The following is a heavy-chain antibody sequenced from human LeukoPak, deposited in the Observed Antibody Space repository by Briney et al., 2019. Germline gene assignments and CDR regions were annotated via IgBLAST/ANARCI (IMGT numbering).Heavy chain of an antibody. V-gene: IGHV3-66*01. D-gene: IGHD1-7*01. Sequence: GGSLRLSCAASGFTVSSNYMTWVRQAPGKGLEWVSFIYSAGNTYYADSVKGRFTISRDNSKNTLYLHMNSLRAEDTAVYYCARATGTTFSYFDSWGQGTLVTVSS. CDR2: IYSAGNT. CDR1: GFTVSSNY. CDR3: ARATGTTFSYFDS. J-gene: IGHJ4*02.